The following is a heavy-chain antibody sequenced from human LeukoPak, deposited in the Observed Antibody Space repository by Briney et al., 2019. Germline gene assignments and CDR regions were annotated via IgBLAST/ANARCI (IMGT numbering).Heavy chain of an antibody. Sequence: SVKVSCKASGGTFNNYAISWVRQAPGQGLEWMGRIVPILGLANYAQKFQGRVTITADKSTTTAYMELRSLRSDDTAVYYCARDGGYSNGVFDYWGQGTLVTVSS. V-gene: IGHV1-69*04. CDR3: ARDGGYSNGVFDY. CDR1: GGTFNNYA. J-gene: IGHJ4*02. CDR2: IVPILGLA. D-gene: IGHD5-12*01.